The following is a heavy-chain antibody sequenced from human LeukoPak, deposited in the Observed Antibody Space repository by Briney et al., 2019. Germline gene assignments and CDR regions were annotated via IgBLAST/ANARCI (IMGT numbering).Heavy chain of an antibody. CDR3: ARDPSSATYYDILTGYYRGGYYYGMDV. Sequence: PGGSLRLSCAASGFTFSSYGMHWVRQAPGKGLEWVAVIWYDGSNKYYADSVKGRFTISRDNSKNTLYLQMNSLRAEDTAVYYCARDPSSATYYDILTGYYRGGYYYGMDVWGQGTTVTVSS. V-gene: IGHV3-33*01. D-gene: IGHD3-9*01. J-gene: IGHJ6*02. CDR1: GFTFSSYG. CDR2: IWYDGSNK.